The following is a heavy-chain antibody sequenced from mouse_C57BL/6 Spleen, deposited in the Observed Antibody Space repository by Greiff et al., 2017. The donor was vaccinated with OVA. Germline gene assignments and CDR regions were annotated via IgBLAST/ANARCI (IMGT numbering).Heavy chain of an antibody. CDR1: GFTFSNYW. CDR2: IRLKSDNYAT. CDR3: TGHGNWNWYIDV. J-gene: IGHJ1*03. V-gene: IGHV6-3*01. D-gene: IGHD2-1*01. Sequence: EVKLVESGGGLVQPGGSMKLSCVASGFTFSNYWMNWVRQSPEKGLEWVAQIRLKSDNYATHYAESVKGRFTISRDDSKSSFYLQMNNLRAEDTGIYYCTGHGNWNWYIDVWGTGTTVTVSS.